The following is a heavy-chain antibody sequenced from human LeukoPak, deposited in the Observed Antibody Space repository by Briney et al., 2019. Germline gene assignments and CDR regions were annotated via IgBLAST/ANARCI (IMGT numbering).Heavy chain of an antibody. CDR1: GDSVSSNSAA. D-gene: IGHD3-10*02. V-gene: IGHV6-1*01. Sequence: SQTLSLTCVISGDSVSSNSAAWNWIRQSPSRGLEWLGRTYYRSKWYSYSAVSVKSRIIINPDTSKNQFSLQLNSVTPEDTAVYYCARLCWGNQLAGFDSWGQGTLVTVSS. J-gene: IGHJ4*02. CDR2: TYYRSKWYS. CDR3: ARLCWGNQLAGFDS.